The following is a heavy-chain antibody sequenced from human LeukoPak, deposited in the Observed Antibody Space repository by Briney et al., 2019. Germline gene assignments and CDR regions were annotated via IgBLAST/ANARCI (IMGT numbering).Heavy chain of an antibody. D-gene: IGHD3-22*01. V-gene: IGHV1-8*01. CDR1: GYTFTSYD. Sequence: GASVEVSCKASGYTFTSYDINWVRQATGQGLEWMGWMNPNSGNTGYAQKFQGRVTMTRNTSISTAYMELSSLRSEDTAVYYCARSSPTYYYDSSGYVRYYYYYYGMDVWGQGTTVTVSS. CDR2: MNPNSGNT. CDR3: ARSSPTYYYDSSGYVRYYYYYYGMDV. J-gene: IGHJ6*02.